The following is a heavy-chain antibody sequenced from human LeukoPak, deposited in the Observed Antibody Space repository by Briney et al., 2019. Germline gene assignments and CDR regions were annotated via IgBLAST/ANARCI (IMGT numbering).Heavy chain of an antibody. J-gene: IGHJ4*02. CDR3: AREGGPYRPLDY. V-gene: IGHV4-59*12. CDR2: IYYSGST. CDR1: GGSISRYY. Sequence: PSETLSLTCTVSGGSISRYYWSWIRQPPGKGLQWIGHIYYSGSTNYNPTLKSRVTISVGTSKNQFSLWLSSVTAADTAVYYCAREGGPYRPLDYSGQGTLVTVSS.